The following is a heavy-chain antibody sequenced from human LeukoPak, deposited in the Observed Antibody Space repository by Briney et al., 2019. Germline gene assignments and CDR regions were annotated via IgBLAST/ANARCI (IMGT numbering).Heavy chain of an antibody. CDR2: INSDGSST. CDR3: AGGEGGWNDYYYYGMDV. CDR1: GFTFSSYW. V-gene: IGHV3-74*01. Sequence: NPGGSLRLSCAASGFTFSSYWMHWVRQAPGKGLVWVSRINSDGSSTSYADSVKGRFTTSRDNAKNTLYLQMNSLRAEDTAVYYCAGGEGGWNDYYYYGMDVWGQGTTVTVSS. D-gene: IGHD1-1*01. J-gene: IGHJ6*02.